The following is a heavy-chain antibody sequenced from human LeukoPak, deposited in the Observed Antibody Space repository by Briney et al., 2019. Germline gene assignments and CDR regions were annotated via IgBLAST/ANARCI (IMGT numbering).Heavy chain of an antibody. CDR3: ARDAYDSSGYYYYYYMDV. V-gene: IGHV3-7*01. CDR2: IKQDGSEK. Sequence: GGSLRLSCAASGFTFSSYWMSWVRQAPGKGLEWVANIKQDGSEKYYVDSVKGRFTISRDNAKNSLYLQMNSLRAEDTAVYYCARDAYDSSGYYYYYYMDVWGKGTTVTVSS. D-gene: IGHD3-22*01. CDR1: GFTFSSYW. J-gene: IGHJ6*03.